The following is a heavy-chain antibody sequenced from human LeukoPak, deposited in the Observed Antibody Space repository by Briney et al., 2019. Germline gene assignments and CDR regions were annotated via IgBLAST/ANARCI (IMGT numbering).Heavy chain of an antibody. J-gene: IGHJ4*02. CDR1: GFTFDDYG. V-gene: IGHV3-20*04. CDR2: INWNGDRT. Sequence: RPGGSLRLSCAASGFTFDDYGMSWVRQAPGKGLEWVSGINWNGDRTGYADSVKGRFTISRDNAKNSLYLLMNSLRAEGTALYYCARSGYYGSGSYSDYWGQGTLVTVSS. D-gene: IGHD3-10*01. CDR3: ARSGYYGSGSYSDY.